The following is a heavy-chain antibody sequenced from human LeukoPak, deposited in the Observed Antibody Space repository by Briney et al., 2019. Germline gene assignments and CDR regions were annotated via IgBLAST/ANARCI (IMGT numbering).Heavy chain of an antibody. CDR3: ARFIASPGPDAFDI. D-gene: IGHD6-13*01. V-gene: IGHV3-7*01. J-gene: IGHJ3*02. CDR2: IKQDGIET. CDR1: GFNSGKYW. Sequence: PGGSLRLSCAASGFNSGKYWMSWVRQAPGQRLEWLANIKQDGIETYYLDSVKGRFTISRDSARNSVYLQTNSLRADETAVYFCARFIASPGPDAFDIWGQGTLVTVSS.